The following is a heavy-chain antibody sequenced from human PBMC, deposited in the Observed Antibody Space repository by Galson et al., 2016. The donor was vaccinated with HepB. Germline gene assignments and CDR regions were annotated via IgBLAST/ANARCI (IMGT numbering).Heavy chain of an antibody. D-gene: IGHD3-16*01. CDR1: GFPFSGSA. V-gene: IGHV3-73*01. Sequence: SLRLSCAGSGFPFSGSAIHWVRQASGKGLEWVGRMRSKTNNYATAYPASVKGRFTTSRDNSKNTEYLQMNSLKTEDTDVYYCSGHYERGSNYVVNWGQGTLVTVSS. J-gene: IGHJ4*02. CDR3: SGHYERGSNYVVN. CDR2: MRSKTNNYAT.